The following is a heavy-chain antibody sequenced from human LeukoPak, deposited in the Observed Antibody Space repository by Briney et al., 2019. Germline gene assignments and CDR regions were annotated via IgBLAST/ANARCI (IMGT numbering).Heavy chain of an antibody. D-gene: IGHD3-10*01. Sequence: GGSLRLSCTASGLTFRNYAMAWVRQSPGKGLEWVSTISGGGENTHYAESVKGRFTIARDNSKNTLYLQMNTLRAEDTALYYCAKDPQHYDSGTSPFDYWGQGTLVTVSS. CDR2: ISGGGENT. V-gene: IGHV3-23*01. CDR1: GLTFRNYA. J-gene: IGHJ4*02. CDR3: AKDPQHYDSGTSPFDY.